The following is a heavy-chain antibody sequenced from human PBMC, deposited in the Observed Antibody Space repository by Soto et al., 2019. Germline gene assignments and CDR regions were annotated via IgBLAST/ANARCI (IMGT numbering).Heavy chain of an antibody. CDR2: IVPVFGTE. V-gene: IGHV1-69*01. D-gene: IGHD5-12*01. CDR1: GGPSNNYG. Sequence: QVQLIQSGAEVKTSGSSVKVSCKALGGPSNNYGDSWVRQAPGQGLEWMGGIVPVFGTENYAPKFHGRLRITADDSTRTVNMELRSLTSDDTAVYYCARERCSGGGCPYWYFDLWGRGTLVTVSS. J-gene: IGHJ2*01. CDR3: ARERCSGGGCPYWYFDL.